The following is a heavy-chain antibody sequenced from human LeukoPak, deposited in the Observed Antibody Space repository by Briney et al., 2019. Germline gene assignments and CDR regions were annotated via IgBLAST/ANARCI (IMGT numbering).Heavy chain of an antibody. CDR1: GFSFSSDG. Sequence: GGSLRLSCAASGFSFSSDGMSWVRQAPGKGLEWVSAISGSGGSTYYADSVKGRFTISRDNSKNTLYLHINSLRAEDTALYYCVKDNPLDYWGQGTPVTVAS. V-gene: IGHV3-23*01. J-gene: IGHJ4*02. D-gene: IGHD1-14*01. CDR3: VKDNPLDY. CDR2: ISGSGGST.